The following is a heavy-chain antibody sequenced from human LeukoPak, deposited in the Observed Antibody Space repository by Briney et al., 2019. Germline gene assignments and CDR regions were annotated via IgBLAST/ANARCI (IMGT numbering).Heavy chain of an antibody. D-gene: IGHD6-13*01. CDR1: GGSISSYY. CDR2: IYTSGST. V-gene: IGHV4-4*07. Sequence: PSETLSLTCTVSGGSISSYYWSWIRQPAGKGLEWIGRIYTSGSTNYNPSLKSRVTMSVDTSKNQFSLKLSSATAADTAVYYCARDRSILVAAGLNWYFDLWGRGTLVTVSS. CDR3: ARDRSILVAAGLNWYFDL. J-gene: IGHJ2*01.